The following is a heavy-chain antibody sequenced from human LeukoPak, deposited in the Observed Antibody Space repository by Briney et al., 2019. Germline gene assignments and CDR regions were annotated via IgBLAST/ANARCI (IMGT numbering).Heavy chain of an antibody. V-gene: IGHV1-8*01. Sequence: ASVKVSCKASGYTFTSYDINWVRQATGQGLEWMGWMNPNSGNTGYAQKFQGGVTMTRNTSISTAYMELSSLRSEDTAVYYCATYDFWSGYHQFDYWGQGTLVTVSS. D-gene: IGHD3-3*01. CDR1: GYTFTSYD. J-gene: IGHJ4*02. CDR2: MNPNSGNT. CDR3: ATYDFWSGYHQFDY.